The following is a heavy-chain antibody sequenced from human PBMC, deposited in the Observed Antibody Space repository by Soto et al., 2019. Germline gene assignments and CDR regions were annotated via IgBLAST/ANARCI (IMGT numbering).Heavy chain of an antibody. D-gene: IGHD3-22*01. CDR1: GGTFSSYA. CDR3: ASRYYYDSSGYPVGYYGMDV. CDR2: IIPIFGTA. Sequence: SVKVSCMASGGTFSSYAISWVRQAPGQGLEWMGGIIPIFGTANYAQKFQGRVTITADESTSTAYMELSSLRSEDTAVYYCASRYYYDSSGYPVGYYGMDVWGQGTTVTVSS. J-gene: IGHJ6*02. V-gene: IGHV1-69*13.